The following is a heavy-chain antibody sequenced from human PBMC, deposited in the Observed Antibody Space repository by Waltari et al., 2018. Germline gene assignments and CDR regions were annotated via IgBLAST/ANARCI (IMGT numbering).Heavy chain of an antibody. CDR1: GFTFSSYS. CDR3: ARDRSMVRGVIINWFDP. J-gene: IGHJ5*02. V-gene: IGHV3-21*01. D-gene: IGHD3-10*01. Sequence: EVQLVESGGGLVKPGGSLRLSCAASGFTFSSYSMNWVRQAPGKGLEWVSSISSSRSYIYYADSVKGRFTISRDNAKNSLYLQMNSLRAEDTAVYYCARDRSMVRGVIINWFDPWGQGTLVTVSS. CDR2: ISSSRSYI.